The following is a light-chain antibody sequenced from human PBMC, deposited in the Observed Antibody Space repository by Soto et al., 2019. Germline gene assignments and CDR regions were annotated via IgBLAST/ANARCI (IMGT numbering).Light chain of an antibody. CDR1: QSVSSN. J-gene: IGKJ1*01. V-gene: IGKV3-15*01. CDR2: GAS. Sequence: EIVMTQSPATLSVSPGERATLSCRASQSVSSNLAGYQQKPGQAPRLLIYGASTRATGIPARFSGSGSGTAFTLTISSLQSEDFEVYYCQQYNNWPPWTFGQGTKVESK. CDR3: QQYNNWPPWT.